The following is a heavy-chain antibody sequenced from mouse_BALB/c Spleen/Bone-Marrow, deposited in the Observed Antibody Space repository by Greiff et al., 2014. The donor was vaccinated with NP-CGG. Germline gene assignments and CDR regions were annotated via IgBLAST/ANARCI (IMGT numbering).Heavy chain of an antibody. CDR1: GYTFTDYI. V-gene: IGHV1-18*01. J-gene: IGHJ3*01. Sequence: EVQVVESGPELVKPGASVKITCKASGYTFTDYIMDWVRLSHGKSLEWIGDIIVNNGGTIYNQKFKGKATLTVDKSSSTAYMELRSLTSEDTAVYYCVTGTAWFTYWGQGTLVTVST. D-gene: IGHD4-1*01. CDR3: VTGTAWFTY. CDR2: IIVNNGGT.